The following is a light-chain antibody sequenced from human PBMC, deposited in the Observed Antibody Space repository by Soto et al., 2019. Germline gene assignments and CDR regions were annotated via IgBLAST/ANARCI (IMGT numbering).Light chain of an antibody. Sequence: EIVLTRSPATLSLSPGERATLSCRASQSISNYLAWYQQKPGQAPRLLIYDASNRATGIPARFSGSGSDTDFSLTISSLEPEDFAVYYCQQRSNWPPYTFGQGTKLEMK. J-gene: IGKJ2*01. V-gene: IGKV3-11*01. CDR1: QSISNY. CDR3: QQRSNWPPYT. CDR2: DAS.